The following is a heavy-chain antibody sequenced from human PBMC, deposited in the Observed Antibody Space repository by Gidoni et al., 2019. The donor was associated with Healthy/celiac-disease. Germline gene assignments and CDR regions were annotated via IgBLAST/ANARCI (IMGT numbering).Heavy chain of an antibody. CDR1: GGSISSGGYY. J-gene: IGHJ5*02. D-gene: IGHD4-4*01. V-gene: IGHV4-31*03. CDR3: ARVSVNAWFDP. Sequence: QVQLQESGPGLVTPSQTLSLTCPVSGGSISSGGYYWSWIRQHPGKDLEWIGYIYYSGSTYYNPSLKSRVTISVDTSKNQFSLKLSSVTAADTAVYYCARVSVNAWFDPWGQGTLVTVSS. CDR2: IYYSGST.